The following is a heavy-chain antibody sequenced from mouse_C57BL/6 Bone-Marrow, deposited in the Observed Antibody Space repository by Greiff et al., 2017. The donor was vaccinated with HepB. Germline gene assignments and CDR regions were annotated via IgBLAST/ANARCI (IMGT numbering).Heavy chain of an antibody. CDR3: AKGSSSPSYWYFDV. CDR1: GYTFTSYG. D-gene: IGHD1-1*01. Sequence: VQLQQSGAELARPGASVKLSCKASGYTFTSYGISWVKQRTGQGLEWIGEIYPRSGNTYYNEKFKGKATLTADKSSSTAYMELRSLTSEDSAVYFCAKGSSSPSYWYFDVWGTGTTVTVSS. V-gene: IGHV1-81*01. J-gene: IGHJ1*03. CDR2: IYPRSGNT.